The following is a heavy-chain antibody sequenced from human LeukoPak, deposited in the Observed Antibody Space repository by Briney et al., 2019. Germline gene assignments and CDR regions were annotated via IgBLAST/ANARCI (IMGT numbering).Heavy chain of an antibody. Sequence: SETLSLTCTVSGGSISSSSYYWGWIRQPPGKGLEWIGSIYYSGSTNYNPSLKSRVTISVDTSKNQFSLKLSSVTAADTAVYYCARVGGSSSWYGDYYYGMDVWGQGTTVTVSS. CDR3: ARVGGSSSWYGDYYYGMDV. V-gene: IGHV4-39*07. CDR2: IYYSGST. D-gene: IGHD6-13*01. CDR1: GGSISSSSYY. J-gene: IGHJ6*02.